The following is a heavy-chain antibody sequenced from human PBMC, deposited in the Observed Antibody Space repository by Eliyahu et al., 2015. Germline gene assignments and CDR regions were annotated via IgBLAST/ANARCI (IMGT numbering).Heavy chain of an antibody. CDR3: ARHGGCGITSCYGGDS. J-gene: IGHJ4*02. V-gene: IGHV5-51*01. Sequence: GKGLEWMGIIYPGDSDVRYSPSFQGQVTISADKSISTAYLQWSSLKASDTAIYYCARHGGCGITSCYGGDSWGQGTLITVSS. CDR2: IYPGDSDV. D-gene: IGHD2-2*01.